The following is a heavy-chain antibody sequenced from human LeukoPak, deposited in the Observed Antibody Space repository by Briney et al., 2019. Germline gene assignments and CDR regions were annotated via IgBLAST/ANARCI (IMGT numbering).Heavy chain of an antibody. CDR2: TYYRSTWYN. D-gene: IGHD2-2*01. CDR1: GDSDSSNSVT. J-gene: IGHJ5*02. CDR3: ARRLTQYDCFDP. V-gene: IGHV6-1*01. Sequence: SQTLSLTCAISGDSDSSNSVTWNWIRQSPSRGLEWLGRTYYRSTWYNDYAVSVRGRITVNPDTSKNQFSLHLNSVTPEDTAVYYCARRLTQYDCFDPWGQGILATVSS.